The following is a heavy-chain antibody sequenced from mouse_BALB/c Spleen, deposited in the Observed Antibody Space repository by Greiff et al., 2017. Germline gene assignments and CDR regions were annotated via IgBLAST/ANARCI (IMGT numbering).Heavy chain of an antibody. Sequence: DVKLVESGGGLVQPGGSLNLSCAASGFDFSRYWMSWARQAPGKGQEWIGEINPGSSTINYTPSLKDKFIISRDNAKNTLYLQMSKVRSEDTALYYCARRYGSSYWYFDGWGAGTTVTVSS. V-gene: IGHV4-2*02. D-gene: IGHD1-1*01. CDR3: ARRYGSSYWYFDG. CDR1: GFDFSRYW. J-gene: IGHJ1*01. CDR2: INPGSSTI.